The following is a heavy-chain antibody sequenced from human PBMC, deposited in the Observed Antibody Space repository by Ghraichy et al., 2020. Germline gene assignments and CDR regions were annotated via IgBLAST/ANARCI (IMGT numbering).Heavy chain of an antibody. J-gene: IGHJ6*02. CDR3: ARGSYDFWSGYLVYYGMDV. CDR1: GGSISSYY. Sequence: SETLSLTCTVSGGSISSYYWSWIRQPPGKGLEWIGYIYYSGSTNYNPSLKSRVTISVDTSKNQFSLKLSSVTAADTAVYYCARGSYDFWSGYLVYYGMDVGGQGTTATVSS. D-gene: IGHD3-3*01. V-gene: IGHV4-59*01. CDR2: IYYSGST.